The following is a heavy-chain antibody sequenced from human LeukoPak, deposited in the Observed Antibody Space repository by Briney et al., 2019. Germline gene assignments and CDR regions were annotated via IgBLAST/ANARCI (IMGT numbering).Heavy chain of an antibody. D-gene: IGHD6-6*01. J-gene: IGHJ4*02. CDR2: ISAYNGNT. Sequence: GASVKVSCKASGYTFTSYGISWVRQAPGQGLEWMGWISAYNGNTNYAQKLQGRVTITTDESTSTAYMELSSLRSEDTAVYYCARSRNIAAQLQWGQGTLVTVSS. CDR1: GYTFTSYG. CDR3: ARSRNIAAQLQ. V-gene: IGHV1-18*01.